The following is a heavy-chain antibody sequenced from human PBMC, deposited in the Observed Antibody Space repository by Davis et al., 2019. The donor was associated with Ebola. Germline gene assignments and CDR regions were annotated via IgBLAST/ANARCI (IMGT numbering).Heavy chain of an antibody. CDR3: ARAGEWLPDAAFDY. CDR1: GYAFTSYA. Sequence: AASVKVSCKASGYAFTSYAMHWVRQAPGQRLEWMGWINAGNGNTKYSQKFQGRVTITADKSTSTAYMELSSLRSEDTAVYYCARAGEWLPDAAFDYWGQGTLVTVSS. V-gene: IGHV1-3*01. D-gene: IGHD3-3*01. CDR2: INAGNGNT. J-gene: IGHJ4*02.